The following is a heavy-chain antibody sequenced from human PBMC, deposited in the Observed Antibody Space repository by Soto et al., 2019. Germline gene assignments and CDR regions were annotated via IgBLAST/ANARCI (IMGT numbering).Heavy chain of an antibody. J-gene: IGHJ6*02. CDR3: AKDSGVAAAGISVWGMDV. CDR2: ISGSGGST. Sequence: GGSLRLSCAASGFTFSSYAMSWVRQAPGKGLEWVSAISGSGGSTYCADSVKGRFTISRDNSKNTLYLQMNSLRAEDTAVYYCAKDSGVAAAGISVWGMDVWGQGTTVTVSS. V-gene: IGHV3-23*01. D-gene: IGHD6-13*01. CDR1: GFTFSSYA.